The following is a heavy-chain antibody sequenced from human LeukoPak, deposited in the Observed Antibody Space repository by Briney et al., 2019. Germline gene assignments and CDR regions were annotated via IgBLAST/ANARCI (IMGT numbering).Heavy chain of an antibody. CDR2: ISWNSGSI. Sequence: PGRSLRLSCAASGFTFDDYAMHWVRQAPGKGLEWVSGISWNSGSIGYADSVKGRFTISRDNAKNSLYLQMNSLRAEDTALYYCAKDTTRGLIDYWGQGTLGTVSS. J-gene: IGHJ4*02. CDR3: AKDTTRGLIDY. CDR1: GFTFDDYA. V-gene: IGHV3-9*01. D-gene: IGHD3-10*01.